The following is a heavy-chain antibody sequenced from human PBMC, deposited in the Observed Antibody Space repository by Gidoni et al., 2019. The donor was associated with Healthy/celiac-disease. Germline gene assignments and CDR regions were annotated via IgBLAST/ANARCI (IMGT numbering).Heavy chain of an antibody. J-gene: IGHJ6*02. CDR2: INPNSGGT. Sequence: QVQLVQSGAEVKKPGASVKVSCKASGYTFTGHYMHWVRQAPGQGLEWMGWINPNSGGTNYAQKFQGRVTMTRDTSISTAYMELSRLRSDDTAGYYCARDRGWITISPDGMDVWGQGTTVTVSS. CDR1: GYTFTGHY. D-gene: IGHD3-9*01. V-gene: IGHV1-2*02. CDR3: ARDRGWITISPDGMDV.